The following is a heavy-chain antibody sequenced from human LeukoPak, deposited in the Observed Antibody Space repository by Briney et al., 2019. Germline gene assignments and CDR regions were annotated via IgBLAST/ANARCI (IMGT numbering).Heavy chain of an antibody. J-gene: IGHJ4*02. V-gene: IGHV3-30*18. Sequence: PGGSLRLSCAASGFTFSSYGMHWVRQAPGKGLEWVAVISYDGSNKYYADSVKGRFTISRDNSKNTLYLQMNSLRAEDTAVYYCAKGEDSMIADYWGQGTLVTVSS. CDR1: GFTFSSYG. CDR3: AKGEDSMIADY. CDR2: ISYDGSNK. D-gene: IGHD2/OR15-2a*01.